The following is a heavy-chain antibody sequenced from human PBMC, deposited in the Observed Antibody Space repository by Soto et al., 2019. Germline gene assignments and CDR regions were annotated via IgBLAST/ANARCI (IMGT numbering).Heavy chain of an antibody. V-gene: IGHV3-66*01. CDR1: GFAVSSNL. Sequence: GGSLRLSCAASGFAVSSNLMSWVRQAPGKGLEWVSVIYSGGSTYYADSVKGRFTISRDNSENTLYLQMNSLRAEDTAIYYCARATMIGLLSSWGQGTLVTVSS. J-gene: IGHJ5*02. D-gene: IGHD3-22*01. CDR3: ARATMIGLLSS. CDR2: IYSGGST.